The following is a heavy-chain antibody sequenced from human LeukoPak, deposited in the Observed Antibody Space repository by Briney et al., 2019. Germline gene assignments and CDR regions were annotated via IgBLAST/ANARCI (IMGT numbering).Heavy chain of an antibody. CDR3: AKAPYGSGSFYVNF. V-gene: IGHV3-23*01. Sequence: GGSLRLSCAASGFTFDDYGMSWVRQAPGKGLEWVSAIRGAGDITDYADSVKGRFTISRDNSKNTLYLQMSSLRAEDTAIYYCAKAPYGSGSFYVNFWGQGTLVTVSS. CDR2: IRGAGDIT. CDR1: GFTFDDYG. D-gene: IGHD3-10*01. J-gene: IGHJ4*02.